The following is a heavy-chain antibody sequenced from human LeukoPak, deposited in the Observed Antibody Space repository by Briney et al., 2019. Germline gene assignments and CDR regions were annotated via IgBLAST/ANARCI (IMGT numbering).Heavy chain of an antibody. V-gene: IGHV3-7*01. CDR3: ASEGNYSLSFDP. D-gene: IGHD1-7*01. J-gene: IGHJ5*02. CDR1: GFTFSSYW. CDR2: IKQDGSEK. Sequence: GGSLRLSCAASGFTFSSYWMSWVRQAPGKGLEWVANIKQDGSEKYYVDSVKGRFTISRDNAKNSLYLQMNSLRAEHTAVYYCASEGNYSLSFDPWGQGTLVTVSS.